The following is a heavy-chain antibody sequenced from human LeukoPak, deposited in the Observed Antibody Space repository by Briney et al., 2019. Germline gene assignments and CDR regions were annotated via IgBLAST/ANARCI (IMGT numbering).Heavy chain of an antibody. CDR1: GFTFSSYA. J-gene: IGHJ4*02. CDR2: ISGSGGNT. D-gene: IGHD3-22*01. Sequence: GGSLRLSCAASGFTFSSYAMSWVRQAPGKGLEWVSAISGSGGNTYYADSVKGRFTISRDNSKNTLYLQMNSLRAEDTAVYYCAKDAKVYRYYDSSGYRSYFDYWGQGTLVTVSS. V-gene: IGHV3-23*01. CDR3: AKDAKVYRYYDSSGYRSYFDY.